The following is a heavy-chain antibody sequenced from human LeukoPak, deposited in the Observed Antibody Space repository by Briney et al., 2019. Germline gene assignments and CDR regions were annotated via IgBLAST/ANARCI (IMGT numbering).Heavy chain of an antibody. V-gene: IGHV4-59*08. D-gene: IGHD5-18*01. CDR2: ISYSGRT. CDR3: ARRSGYTPGYRVVSWFDP. CDR1: GDSISSYY. Sequence: SETLSLTCTVSGDSISSYYWSWIRQPPGKGLEWIGYISYSGRTNYNPSLRSRVTISIDTSRNQFSLKLRSVTAADTAVYYCARRSGYTPGYRVVSWFDPWGQGTLVTVSS. J-gene: IGHJ5*02.